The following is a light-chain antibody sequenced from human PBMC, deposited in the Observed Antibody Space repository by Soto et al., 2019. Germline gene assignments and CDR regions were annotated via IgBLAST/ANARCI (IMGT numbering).Light chain of an antibody. CDR3: QQRSDWPPT. CDR1: QSVSSY. CDR2: DAS. Sequence: EIVLTQSPATLSLSPGERATLSCRASQSVSSYFAWYQQKPGQAPRLLIYDASSRATGIPARFSGSGSGTDFTLTISSLEPEDFAVYYCQQRSDWPPTFGQGTKVDIK. J-gene: IGKJ1*01. V-gene: IGKV3-11*01.